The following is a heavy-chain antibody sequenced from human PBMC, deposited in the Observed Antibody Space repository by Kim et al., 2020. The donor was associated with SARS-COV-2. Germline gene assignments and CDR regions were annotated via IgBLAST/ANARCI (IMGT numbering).Heavy chain of an antibody. Sequence: ASVKVSCKASGYTFTSYGISWVRQAPGQGLECMGRISAYNGNTNYAQKLQGRVTMTTDTSTSTAYMELRSLRSDDTAVYYCARDGITMVLGVIPDDYWGQGTLVTVAS. D-gene: IGHD3-10*01. V-gene: IGHV1-18*01. J-gene: IGHJ4*02. CDR2: ISAYNGNT. CDR1: GYTFTSYG. CDR3: ARDGITMVLGVIPDDY.